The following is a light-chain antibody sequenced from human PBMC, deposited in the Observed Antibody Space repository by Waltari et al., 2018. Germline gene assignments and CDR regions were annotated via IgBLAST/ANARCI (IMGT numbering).Light chain of an antibody. CDR2: GAS. CDR3: QQYNNWPLL. J-gene: IGKJ2*01. CDR1: QSVSSN. V-gene: IGKV3-15*01. Sequence: QSPATLSVSPGERATLSCRASQSVSSNLAWYQQKPGQAPRLLIYGASTRATGIPARFSGSGSGTEFTLTISSLQSEDFAVYYCQQYNNWPLLFGQGTKLEIK.